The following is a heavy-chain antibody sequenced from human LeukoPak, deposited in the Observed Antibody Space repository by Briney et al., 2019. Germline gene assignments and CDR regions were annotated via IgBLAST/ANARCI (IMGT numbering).Heavy chain of an antibody. Sequence: PSETLSLTCAVYGGSFSGYYRSWIRQPPGKGLDWIWEINRSGSTNYNPSLKSGVTISVATSKNQFSLKLSSVTAADTAVYYCARGFDSIAVAGTFDYWGQGTLVTVSS. CDR1: GGSFSGYY. D-gene: IGHD6-19*01. J-gene: IGHJ4*02. CDR2: INRSGST. CDR3: ARGFDSIAVAGTFDY. V-gene: IGHV4-34*01.